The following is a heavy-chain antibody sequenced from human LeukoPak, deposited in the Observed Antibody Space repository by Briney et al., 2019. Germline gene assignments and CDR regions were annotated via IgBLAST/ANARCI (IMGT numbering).Heavy chain of an antibody. Sequence: GGSLRLSCAASGFTFSSYSMNWVRQAPGKGLECVSSSSSSSSYIYYADSVKGRFTISRDNAKNSLYLQMNSLRAEDTAVYYCARDLSSGEWELLVTNWFDPWGQGTLVTVSS. CDR3: ARDLSSGEWELLVTNWFDP. CDR1: GFTFSSYS. CDR2: SSSSSSYI. V-gene: IGHV3-21*01. D-gene: IGHD1-26*01. J-gene: IGHJ5*02.